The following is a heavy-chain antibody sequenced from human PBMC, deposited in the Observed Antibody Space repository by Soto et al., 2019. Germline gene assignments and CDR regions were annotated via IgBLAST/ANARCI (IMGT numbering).Heavy chain of an antibody. D-gene: IGHD3-22*01. V-gene: IGHV4-31*03. J-gene: IGHJ5*02. CDR1: GGYISSGGYY. CDR2: IYYSGST. Sequence: SETLSLTSTVSGGYISSGGYYWSWIRQHPGKGLEWIGYIYYSGSTYYNPSLKSRVSILVDTSKNQFSLKLSSVTAADTAVYYCARTSFDRSGTAADPWGQGTLVTVSS. CDR3: ARTSFDRSGTAADP.